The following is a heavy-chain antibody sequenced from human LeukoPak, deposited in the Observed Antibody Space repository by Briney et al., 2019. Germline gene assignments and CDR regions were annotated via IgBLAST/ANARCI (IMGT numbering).Heavy chain of an antibody. CDR2: IYYSGNT. Sequence: SETLSLTCTVSGGSVSSGDYCWSWIRQHPGTGLEWIGYIYYSGNTYYNPSLKSRVTISVDTSKNQFSLKLSSVTAADTAVYYCARARNSKPDYWGQGTLVTVSS. CDR3: ARARNSKPDY. CDR1: GGSVSSGDYC. D-gene: IGHD4-11*01. J-gene: IGHJ4*02. V-gene: IGHV4-31*03.